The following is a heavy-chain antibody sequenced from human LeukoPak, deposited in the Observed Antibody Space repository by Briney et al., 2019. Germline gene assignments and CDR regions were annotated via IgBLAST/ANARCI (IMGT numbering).Heavy chain of an antibody. D-gene: IGHD1-20*01. CDR1: GFTFDDYA. J-gene: IGHJ4*02. V-gene: IGHV3-9*01. CDR2: ISWNSGSI. Sequence: GRSLRLSCAASGFTFDDYAMHWVRQAPGKGLEWVSGISWNSGSIGYADSVKGRFTISRDNAKNSLYLQMNSLRAEDTALYYCAKDIASEITGSFDYRGQGTLVTVSS. CDR3: AKDIASEITGSFDY.